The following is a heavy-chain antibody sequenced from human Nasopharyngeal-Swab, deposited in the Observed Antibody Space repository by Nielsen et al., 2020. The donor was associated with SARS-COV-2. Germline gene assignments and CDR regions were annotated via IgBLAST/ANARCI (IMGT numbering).Heavy chain of an antibody. D-gene: IGHD6-13*01. Sequence: GESLKISCAASGFTVSSNYMSWVRQAPGKGLEWVSAISVSGGSTYYADSVKGRFTISRDNSKNTLYLQMSSLRAGDTALYYCARKKTTAAAEDYWGQGTLVTVSS. J-gene: IGHJ4*02. V-gene: IGHV3-23*01. CDR2: ISVSGGST. CDR1: GFTVSSNY. CDR3: ARKKTTAAAEDY.